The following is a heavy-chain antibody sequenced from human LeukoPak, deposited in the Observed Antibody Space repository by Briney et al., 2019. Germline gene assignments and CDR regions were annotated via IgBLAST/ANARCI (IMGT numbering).Heavy chain of an antibody. J-gene: IGHJ4*02. Sequence: SETLSLTCAVYGGSFSGYYWSWIRQSPGMGLEWIGEIIHTGRTNYSPSLTSRVSLSVDTSKNQFSLELSSVTAADTAVYYCARGILVTVYAAFDYWGQGTLVTVSS. D-gene: IGHD2/OR15-2a*01. CDR1: GGSFSGYY. V-gene: IGHV4-34*01. CDR2: IIHTGRT. CDR3: ARGILVTVYAAFDY.